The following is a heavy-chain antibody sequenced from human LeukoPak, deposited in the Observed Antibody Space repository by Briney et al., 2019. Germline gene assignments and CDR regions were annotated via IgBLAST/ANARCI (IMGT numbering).Heavy chain of an antibody. CDR2: IYYSGST. CDR3: ARQGDSSSWSYFDY. CDR1: GGSISSSSYY. D-gene: IGHD6-13*01. Sequence: SETLSLTCTVSGGSISSSSYYWGWIRQPPGKGLEWIGGIYYSGSTYYNPSLKSRVTISVDTSKNQFSLKLSSVTAADTAVYYCARQGDSSSWSYFDYWGQGTLVTVSS. V-gene: IGHV4-39*07. J-gene: IGHJ4*02.